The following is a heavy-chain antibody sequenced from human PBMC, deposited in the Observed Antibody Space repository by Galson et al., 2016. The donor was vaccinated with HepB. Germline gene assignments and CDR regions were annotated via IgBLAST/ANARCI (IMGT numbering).Heavy chain of an antibody. CDR1: GGTFSSHA. V-gene: IGHV1-69*13. D-gene: IGHD3-3*01. CDR2: IIPIFGTA. CDR3: AAGYYGFSGGNFDY. Sequence: SVKVSCKASGGTFSSHAISWVRQAPGQGLEWMGGIIPIFGTANYAQKFQGRVTITADESTSTVYMELNSLRSEDTAVYYCAAGYYGFSGGNFDYWGQGTLVPGSS. J-gene: IGHJ4*02.